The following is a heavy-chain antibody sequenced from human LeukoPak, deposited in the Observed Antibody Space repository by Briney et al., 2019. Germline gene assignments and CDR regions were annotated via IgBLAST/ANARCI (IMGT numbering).Heavy chain of an antibody. CDR2: ISGGGGST. CDR3: AKPGVGATTLQVNWYFDL. CDR1: GFTFSSYA. D-gene: IGHD1-26*01. J-gene: IGHJ2*01. V-gene: IGHV3-23*01. Sequence: GGSLRLSCAASGFTFSSYAMSWVRQAPGKGLEWVSAISGGGGSTYCADSVKGRFTISRDNSKNTLYLQMNSLRAEDTAVYYCAKPGVGATTLQVNWYFDLWGRGTLVTVSS.